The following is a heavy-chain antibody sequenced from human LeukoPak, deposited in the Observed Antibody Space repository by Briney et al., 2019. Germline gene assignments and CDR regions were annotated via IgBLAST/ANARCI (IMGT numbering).Heavy chain of an antibody. J-gene: IGHJ4*02. CDR1: GITLSNYG. D-gene: IGHD3-10*01. CDR2: LGGSGSGT. Sequence: GGSLRLSCAVSGITLSNYGMSWVRQAPGKGLEGVAGLGGSGSGTNYADSVQCRFTISRQNPENTLYLQMNSLRSEDTAVYFCSNRGVVIRVFLVGFHKEDYYLDSWGQGALVTVSS. CDR3: SNRGVVIRVFLVGFHKEDYYLDS. V-gene: IGHV3-23*05.